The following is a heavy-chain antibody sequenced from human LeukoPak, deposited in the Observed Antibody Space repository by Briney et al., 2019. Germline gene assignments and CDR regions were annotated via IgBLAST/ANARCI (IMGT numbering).Heavy chain of an antibody. Sequence: SETLSLTCTVSGGSISSSSYYWGWIRQPPGKGLEWIGSIYYSGSTYYNPSLKSRVTISVDTSKNQFSLKLISVTTSDTAVYYCARGLSLLGSEEGLPLGYWGQGSLVTVSS. V-gene: IGHV4-39*07. J-gene: IGHJ1*01. CDR2: IYYSGST. D-gene: IGHD2-21*01. CDR3: ARGLSLLGSEEGLPLGY. CDR1: GGSISSSSYY.